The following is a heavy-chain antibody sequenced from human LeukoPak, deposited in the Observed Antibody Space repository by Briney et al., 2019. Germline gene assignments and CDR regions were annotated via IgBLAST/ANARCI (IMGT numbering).Heavy chain of an antibody. CDR1: GFTFSSYA. J-gene: IGHJ4*02. V-gene: IGHV3-64*01. CDR3: ARASEYYDFWSSYSPDYYFDY. CDR2: ISSNGGST. Sequence: GGSLRLSCAASGFTFSSYAMHWVRQAPGKGLEYVSAISSNGGSTYYANSVKGRFTISRDNSKNTLYLQMGSLRAEDMAVYYCARASEYYDFWSSYSPDYYFDYWGQGTLVTVSS. D-gene: IGHD3-3*01.